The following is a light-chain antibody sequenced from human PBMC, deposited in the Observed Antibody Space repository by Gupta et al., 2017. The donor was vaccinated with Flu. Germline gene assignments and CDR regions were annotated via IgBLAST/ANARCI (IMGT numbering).Light chain of an antibody. J-gene: IGLJ2*01. Sequence: SSGLPQPTSVSVAPGQTARITCGGNNLGSKSVHWYQQKPGQAPVLVIYDDRDRPSEIPERFSGSTSENTATLTISRGEAGEEADYCCQGGQSSSEHVFGGGTKLTVL. CDR2: DDR. CDR3: QGGQSSSEHV. V-gene: IGLV3-21*02. CDR1: NLGSKS.